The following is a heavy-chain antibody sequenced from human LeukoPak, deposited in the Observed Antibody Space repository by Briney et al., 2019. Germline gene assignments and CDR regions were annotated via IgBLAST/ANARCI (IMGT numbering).Heavy chain of an antibody. J-gene: IGHJ6*03. CDR1: GFTFSSYG. CDR3: ARVLRYCSGGNCYSGGLGYMDV. CDR2: ISRSGSTK. V-gene: IGHV3-48*04. D-gene: IGHD2-15*01. Sequence: GGSLRLSCAASGFTFSSYGMSWVRQAPGKGLEWVSSISRSGSTKYYADSVKGRFTISRDNAKNSLFLQMNSLRAEDTAVYYCARVLRYCSGGNCYSGGLGYMDVWGKGTTVTISS.